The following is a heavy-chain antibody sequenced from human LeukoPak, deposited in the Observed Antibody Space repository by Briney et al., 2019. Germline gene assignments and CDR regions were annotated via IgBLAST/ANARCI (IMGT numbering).Heavy chain of an antibody. CDR2: ISSSSSTI. CDR3: AKDLYGDYPLPDY. Sequence: GGSLRLSCAASGFTFSSYSMNWVRQAPGKGLEWVSYISSSSSTIYYADSVKGRFTISRDNSKNTLYLQMNSLRAEDTAVYYCAKDLYGDYPLPDYWGQGTLVTVSS. V-gene: IGHV3-48*01. J-gene: IGHJ4*02. D-gene: IGHD4-17*01. CDR1: GFTFSSYS.